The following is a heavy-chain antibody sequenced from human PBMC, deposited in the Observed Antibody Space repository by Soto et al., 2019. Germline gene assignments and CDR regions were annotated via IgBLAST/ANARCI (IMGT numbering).Heavy chain of an antibody. V-gene: IGHV4-59*12. Sequence: SETLSLTCTVSGSPINNYYWSWFRQPPGQGLEWVGYVYYTGTPTYSPSLKSRVTISIDASKSQFSLNLRSVTAADTAVYYCARSIATGNWFDPWGQGTLVTVSS. D-gene: IGHD1-1*01. J-gene: IGHJ5*02. CDR3: ARSIATGNWFDP. CDR1: GSPINNYY. CDR2: VYYTGTP.